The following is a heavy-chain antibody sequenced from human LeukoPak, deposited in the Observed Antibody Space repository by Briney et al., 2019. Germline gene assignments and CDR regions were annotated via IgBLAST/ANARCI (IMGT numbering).Heavy chain of an antibody. D-gene: IGHD5-18*01. CDR1: GYIFTIYW. V-gene: IGHV5-51*01. J-gene: IGHJ4*02. Sequence: HGESLKISCKGSGYIFTIYWIGWVRQMPGKGLEWMGIIYPGDSDTRYSPSFEGQVTISADKSSSTAYLQWSSLKASDTAMYYCARRGSRGYSYEVWGQGTLVTVSS. CDR3: ARRGSRGYSYEV. CDR2: IYPGDSDT.